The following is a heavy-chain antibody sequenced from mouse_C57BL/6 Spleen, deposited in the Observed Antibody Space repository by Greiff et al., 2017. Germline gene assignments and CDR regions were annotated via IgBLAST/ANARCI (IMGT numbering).Heavy chain of an antibody. V-gene: IGHV2-2*01. CDR1: GFSLTSYG. CDR3: ARTGTVVHYYAMDY. CDR2: IWSGGST. Sequence: QVRLQQSGPGLVQPSQSLSITCTVSGFSLTSYGVHWVRQSPGKGLGWLGVIWSGGSTDYNAAFIYRLSISKDNSTSQVFYQRNSLQADDTAVYYCARTGTVVHYYAMDYWGQGTSVTVSS. D-gene: IGHD1-1*01. J-gene: IGHJ4*01.